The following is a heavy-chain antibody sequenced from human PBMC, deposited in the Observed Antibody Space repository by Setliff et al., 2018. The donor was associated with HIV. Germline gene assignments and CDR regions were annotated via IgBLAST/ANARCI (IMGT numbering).Heavy chain of an antibody. J-gene: IGHJ4*02. CDR3: ARHPYSSGWYFYFDY. CDR2: INTNTGNP. D-gene: IGHD6-19*01. Sequence: GASVKVSCKASGYTFTNYAINWVRQAPGQGLEWMGWINTNTGNPTYAQGFTGRIVFSLDTSVSTAYLQISSLKAEDTAVYYCARHPYSSGWYFYFDYWGQGTLVTVSS. V-gene: IGHV7-4-1*02. CDR1: GYTFTNYA.